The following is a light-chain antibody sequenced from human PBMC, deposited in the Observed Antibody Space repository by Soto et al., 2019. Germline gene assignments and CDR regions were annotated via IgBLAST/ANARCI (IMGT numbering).Light chain of an antibody. V-gene: IGKV3-11*01. CDR2: DAS. Sequence: EIVLTQSPATLSLSPGERATLSCRASQSVSSYLAWYQQKPGQAPRLLIYDASNRATGIPARFSGSGSGTDLPITISSLEPEDFAVYYCQQRSNWPPYTFGQGTKLEIK. CDR1: QSVSSY. CDR3: QQRSNWPPYT. J-gene: IGKJ2*01.